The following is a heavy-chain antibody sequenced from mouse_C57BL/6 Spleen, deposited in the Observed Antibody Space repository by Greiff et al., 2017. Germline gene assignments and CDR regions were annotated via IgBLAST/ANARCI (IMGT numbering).Heavy chain of an antibody. CDR1: GYTFTSYW. V-gene: IGHV1-61*01. D-gene: IGHD1-1*01. J-gene: IGHJ3*01. Sequence: VQLQQPGAELVRPGSSVKLSCKASGYTFTSYWMDWVQQRPGQGLEWIGNIYPYDSETHYNQKFKDKATLTVDKSSSTAYMQLSSLTSEDSAVYYCAREIAGSLFAYWGQGTLVTVSA. CDR2: IYPYDSET. CDR3: AREIAGSLFAY.